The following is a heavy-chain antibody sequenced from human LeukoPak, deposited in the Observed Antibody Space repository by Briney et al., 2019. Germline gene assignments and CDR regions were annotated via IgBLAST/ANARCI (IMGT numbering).Heavy chain of an antibody. D-gene: IGHD2-2*01. CDR1: GFDFSTYA. CDR2: IHPSGINT. J-gene: IGHJ4*02. CDR3: ARDPSTLLPTDDS. Sequence: GGTLRLSCAASGFDFSTYAMSWVRQAPGKGLEWVSTIHPSGINTHHADSVKGRFTISRDNSKNTLYLQMNSLRVEDTAIYYCARDPSTLLPTDDSWGQGTLVAVSS. V-gene: IGHV3-23*05.